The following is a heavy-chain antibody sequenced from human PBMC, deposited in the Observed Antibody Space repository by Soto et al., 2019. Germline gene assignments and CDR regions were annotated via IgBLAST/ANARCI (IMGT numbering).Heavy chain of an antibody. Sequence: ASVKVSCKASGYTFTSYAMHWARQAPGQRLEWMGWINAGNGNTKYSQKFQGRVTITRDTSASTAYMELSSLRSEDTAVYYCARVYSSSWYPFDYWGQGTLVTVSS. CDR1: GYTFTSYA. J-gene: IGHJ4*02. CDR3: ARVYSSSWYPFDY. V-gene: IGHV1-3*01. CDR2: INAGNGNT. D-gene: IGHD6-13*01.